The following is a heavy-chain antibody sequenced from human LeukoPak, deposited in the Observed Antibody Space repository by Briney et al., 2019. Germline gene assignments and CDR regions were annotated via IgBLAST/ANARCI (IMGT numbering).Heavy chain of an antibody. CDR2: INPNSGGT. CDR3: ASLRGYSSGWYRGASDI. Sequence: GESLKISCKGSGYTFTGYYMHWVRQAPGQGLEWMGRINPNSGGTNYAQKFQGRVTMTRDTSISTAYMELSRLRSDDTAVYYCASLRGYSSGWYRGASDIWGQGTMVTVSS. V-gene: IGHV1-2*06. J-gene: IGHJ3*02. CDR1: GYTFTGYY. D-gene: IGHD6-19*01.